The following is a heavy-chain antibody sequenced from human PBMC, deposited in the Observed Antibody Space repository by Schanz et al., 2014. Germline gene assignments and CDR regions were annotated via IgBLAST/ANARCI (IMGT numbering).Heavy chain of an antibody. CDR3: ARGPSTGAFDI. CDR2: INPSVGNT. J-gene: IGHJ3*02. V-gene: IGHV1-46*03. Sequence: QVQLVQSGAEVKKPGASVKVSCEASGYTFTSYYIHWFRQAPGQGLEWMGLINPSVGNTNYAQKFRARVTMTRDTSTSTVYMELSSLRSEDTAVYFCARGPSTGAFDIWGHGTMVTVSS. CDR1: GYTFTSYY.